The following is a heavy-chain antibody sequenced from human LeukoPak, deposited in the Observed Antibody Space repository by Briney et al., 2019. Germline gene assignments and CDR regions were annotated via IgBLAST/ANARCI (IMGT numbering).Heavy chain of an antibody. V-gene: IGHV5-51*01. CDR2: IYPGDSDT. CDR1: GYRFTNYW. J-gene: IGHJ4*02. D-gene: IGHD2-21*01. Sequence: GESLKISCETSGYRFTNYWTGWVRQMPGKGLQWMGIIYPGDSDTRYSPSFQGQVTISADKSINTAYLQWNSLKASDTAIYYCARFVEVGFHFDSWGQGTLVTVSS. CDR3: ARFVEVGFHFDS.